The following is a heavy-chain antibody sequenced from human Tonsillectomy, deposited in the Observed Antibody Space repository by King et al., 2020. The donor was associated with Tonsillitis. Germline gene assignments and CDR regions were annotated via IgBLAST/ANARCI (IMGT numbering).Heavy chain of an antibody. V-gene: IGHV3-13*01. CDR1: GFTFISYD. Sequence: QLVESGGGLVQPGGSLRLSCAASGFTFISYDMHWVRKATGKGLEWVSAIGTAGETYYPGSVKGRFTISRENAKNSLYLQMNSLRAGDTAVYYCARAAGTVTTLRGYGMDVRGEGNTVTVSS. D-gene: IGHD4-11*01. CDR3: ARAAGTVTTLRGYGMDV. CDR2: IGTAGET. J-gene: IGHJ6*04.